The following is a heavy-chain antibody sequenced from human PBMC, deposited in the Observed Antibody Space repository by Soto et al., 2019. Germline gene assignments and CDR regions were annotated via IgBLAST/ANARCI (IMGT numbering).Heavy chain of an antibody. D-gene: IGHD3-22*01. J-gene: IGHJ4*02. CDR2: ISGSGGST. V-gene: IGHV3-23*01. Sequence: GGSLRLSCAASGFTFSSYAMSWVRQAPGKGLEWVSAISGSGGSTYYADSVKGRFAISRDNSKNTLYLQMNSLRAEDTAVYYCARSYYYDSSGYYYSSYFDYWGQGTLVTVSS. CDR3: ARSYYYDSSGYYYSSYFDY. CDR1: GFTFSSYA.